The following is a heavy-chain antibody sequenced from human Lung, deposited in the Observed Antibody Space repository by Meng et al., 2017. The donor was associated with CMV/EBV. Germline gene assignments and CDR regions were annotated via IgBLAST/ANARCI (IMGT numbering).Heavy chain of an antibody. V-gene: IGHV3-7*01. CDR3: ARDRFEDYDFWSGYSLTDYYGMDV. CDR1: GFTFSSYW. CDR2: IKQDGSEK. J-gene: IGHJ6*02. D-gene: IGHD3-3*01. Sequence: GSLKISCAASGFTFSSYWMSWVRQAPGKGLEWVANIKQDGSEKYYVDSVKGRFTISRDNAKNSLYLQMNSLRAEDTAVYYCARDRFEDYDFWSGYSLTDYYGMDVWGQGTXVTVSS.